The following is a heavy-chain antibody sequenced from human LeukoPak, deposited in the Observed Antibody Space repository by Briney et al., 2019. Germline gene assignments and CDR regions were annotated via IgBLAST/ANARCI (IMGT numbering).Heavy chain of an antibody. Sequence: ASVKVSCKASGYNFTSYGISWVRQAPGQGLEWMGWISAYNGNTNYAQKLQGRVTMTTDTSTSTAYMELRSLRSDDTAVYYCASGRMYYDILTGYYMGNWFDPWGQGTLVTVSS. J-gene: IGHJ5*02. V-gene: IGHV1-18*01. D-gene: IGHD3-9*01. CDR2: ISAYNGNT. CDR1: GYNFTSYG. CDR3: ASGRMYYDILTGYYMGNWFDP.